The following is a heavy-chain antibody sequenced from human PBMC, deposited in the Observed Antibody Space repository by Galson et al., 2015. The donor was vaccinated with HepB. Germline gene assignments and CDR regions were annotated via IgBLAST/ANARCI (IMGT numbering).Heavy chain of an antibody. CDR3: ARAPAGYDAFDI. J-gene: IGHJ3*02. D-gene: IGHD3-10*01. CDR2: INSSGGST. CDR1: GDTFTSYN. V-gene: IGHV1-46*01. Sequence: SCKASGDTFTSYNMHWVRQAPGQGLEWMGIINSSGGSTSYARKFQGRVTMTSDTSTSTVYMALSSLRSDDTAVYYCARAPAGYDAFDIWGQGTMVTVSS.